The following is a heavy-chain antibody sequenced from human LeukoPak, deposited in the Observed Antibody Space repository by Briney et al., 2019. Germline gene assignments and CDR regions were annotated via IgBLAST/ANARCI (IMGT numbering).Heavy chain of an antibody. CDR1: GFLFSRYW. D-gene: IGHD1-14*01. J-gene: IGHJ4*02. CDR2: IKEDGSEK. CDR3: ARDSFETDIDY. Sequence: GWSLRPSCAASGFLFSRYWMCWVPQAPGKGLEWVASIKEDGSEKYYVESMKGRFTISRDNVKNSLYLQINSLRAEDTAVYYCARDSFETDIDYWGQGTLVTVSS. V-gene: IGHV3-7*01.